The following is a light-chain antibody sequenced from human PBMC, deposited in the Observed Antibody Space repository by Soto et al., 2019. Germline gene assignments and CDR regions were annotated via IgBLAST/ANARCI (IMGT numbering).Light chain of an antibody. J-gene: IGKJ4*01. V-gene: IGKV1-33*01. Sequence: DIQMTQSPSSLSASVGDRVTITCQASHDIINYLNWFQQKPGEAPKLLIFDAFKLETVVPSRFSGSGSVTDCTLTISSLQPEYIATYYCQQYDNLPVTFGGGTKVEIK. CDR1: HDIINY. CDR3: QQYDNLPVT. CDR2: DAF.